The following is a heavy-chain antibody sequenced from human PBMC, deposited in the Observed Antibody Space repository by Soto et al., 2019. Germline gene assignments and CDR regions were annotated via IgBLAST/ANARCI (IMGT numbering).Heavy chain of an antibody. Sequence: GGSLRLSCTASGFIFGDYAMSWFRQAPGKGLEWVGFIKSKAYGGTTEYAASVKGRFTISRDDSKSIAYLQMNSLKTEDTAVYYCTRDSGCGGDCYENYFDYWGQGTLVTVSS. D-gene: IGHD2-21*02. CDR3: TRDSGCGGDCYENYFDY. J-gene: IGHJ4*02. V-gene: IGHV3-49*03. CDR2: IKSKAYGGTT. CDR1: GFIFGDYA.